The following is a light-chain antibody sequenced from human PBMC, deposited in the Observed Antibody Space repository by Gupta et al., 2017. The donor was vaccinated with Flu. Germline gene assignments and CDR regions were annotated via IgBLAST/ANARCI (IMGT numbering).Light chain of an antibody. V-gene: IGKV1-5*03. CDR3: KEYSSFSYT. CDR1: RSIGIW. CDR2: EAS. Sequence: DIQLTPSPSPLSASVGDRVIITCRASRSIGIWVAWYRQKPGKVPELLIYEASSLNRGVPSRFSGSGSGTEVTLTINSLQPDDVASYYCKEYSSFSYTFGQGTKVEIE. J-gene: IGKJ2*01.